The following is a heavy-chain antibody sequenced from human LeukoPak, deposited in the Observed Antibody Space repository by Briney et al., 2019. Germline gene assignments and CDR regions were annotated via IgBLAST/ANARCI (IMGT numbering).Heavy chain of an antibody. Sequence: ASVKVSCKASGYTFTSYGISWVRQAPGQGLEWMGWISGNNGNTNYAQKFQGRVTMTTDTSTSTAYMEMRSLRSDDTAVYYCARDFFHGHCAGLSCFLLDYWGQGTLVTVSS. CDR1: GYTFTSYG. V-gene: IGHV1-18*01. J-gene: IGHJ4*02. D-gene: IGHD2-15*01. CDR2: ISGNNGNT. CDR3: ARDFFHGHCAGLSCFLLDY.